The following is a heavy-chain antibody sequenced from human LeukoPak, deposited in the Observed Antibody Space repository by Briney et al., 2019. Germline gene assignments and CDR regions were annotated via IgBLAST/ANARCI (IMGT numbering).Heavy chain of an antibody. J-gene: IGHJ5*02. CDR2: IYHSGTT. V-gene: IGHV4-38-2*01. Sequence: SETLSLTCAVSFYSIISGYYWGCIRQPPGKGLEWIATIYHSGTTYYNPSLKSRLTIALDTSKKQFSLRLSSVTTAATAMCLCSRRTQSGSSGFDPWGQGTLVTVSS. CDR1: FYSIISGYY. D-gene: IGHD6-6*01. CDR3: SRRTQSGSSGFDP.